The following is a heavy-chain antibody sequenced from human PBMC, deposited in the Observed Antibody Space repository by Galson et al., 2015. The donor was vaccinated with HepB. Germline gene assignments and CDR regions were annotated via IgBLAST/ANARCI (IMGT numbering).Heavy chain of an antibody. Sequence: TLSLTCAVSGGSISSSNWWSWVRQPPGKGLEWIGEIYHSGSTNYNPSLKSRVTISVDKSKNQFSLKLSSVTAADTAVYYCARAHDYGDQGDAFDIWGQGTMVTVSS. CDR3: ARAHDYGDQGDAFDI. CDR2: IYHSGST. J-gene: IGHJ3*02. CDR1: GGSISSSNW. D-gene: IGHD4-17*01. V-gene: IGHV4-4*02.